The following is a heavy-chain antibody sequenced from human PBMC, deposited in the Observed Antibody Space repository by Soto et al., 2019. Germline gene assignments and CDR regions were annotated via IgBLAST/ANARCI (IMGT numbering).Heavy chain of an antibody. Sequence: SESLSLTCSVSGAALNSGNYYWSWIRQVPGKGLEWIGHIYVTGAVDYNPSLRDRITISQDTSERQFSLNLRLVTAADTAVYYCARLRIATNNYKWFDPWGQGTLVTVSS. CDR3: ARLRIATNNYKWFDP. J-gene: IGHJ5*02. CDR1: GAALNSGNYY. V-gene: IGHV4-31*03. CDR2: IYVTGAV. D-gene: IGHD2-21*01.